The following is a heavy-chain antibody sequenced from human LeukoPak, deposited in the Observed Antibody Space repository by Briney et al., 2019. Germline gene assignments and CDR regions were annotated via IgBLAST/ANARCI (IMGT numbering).Heavy chain of an antibody. CDR2: ISPDGKYI. V-gene: IGHV3-23*01. J-gene: IGHJ5*02. D-gene: IGHD2-15*01. CDR1: GFTFRSTV. CDR3: VKRFVESFVSDH. Sequence: GGSLRLFCAASGFTFRSTVMTWVRQAPGKGLEWVSTISPDGKYIYYADSLRGRFTMSRDNSKNTLYLQMNSLRVEDTAIYYCVKRFVESFVSDHWGQGTLASVSS.